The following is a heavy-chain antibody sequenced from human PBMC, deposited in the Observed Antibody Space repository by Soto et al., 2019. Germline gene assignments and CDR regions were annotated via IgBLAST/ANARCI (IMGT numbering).Heavy chain of an antibody. V-gene: IGHV4-39*01. J-gene: IGHJ4*02. CDR3: ARLNSNYVGNYFDY. D-gene: IGHD4-4*01. CDR2: IYYSGST. Sequence: SEILSLTCTVAGGSISSSSYYWGWIRQPPGKGLEWIGSIYYSGSTYYNPSLKSRVTISVDTSKNQFSLKLSSVTAADTAVYYCARLNSNYVGNYFDYWGQGTLVTVSS. CDR1: GGSISSSSYY.